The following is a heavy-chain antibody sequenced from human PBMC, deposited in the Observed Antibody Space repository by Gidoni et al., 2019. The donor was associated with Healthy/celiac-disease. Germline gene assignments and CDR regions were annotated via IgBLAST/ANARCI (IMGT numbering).Heavy chain of an antibody. CDR3: ARLANYYDSRGYYRYFDL. Sequence: EVQLVQSGAEVKKPGESLKLSWTGSGYSFTSNWIGWVSQLPGKGLEGMGIIYPGYSDTRCSPSFQGQVTISADKSISTAYLQWSSLKASDTAMYYCARLANYYDSRGYYRYFDLWGRGTLVTVSS. CDR2: IYPGYSDT. CDR1: GYSFTSNW. D-gene: IGHD3-22*01. V-gene: IGHV5-51*01. J-gene: IGHJ2*01.